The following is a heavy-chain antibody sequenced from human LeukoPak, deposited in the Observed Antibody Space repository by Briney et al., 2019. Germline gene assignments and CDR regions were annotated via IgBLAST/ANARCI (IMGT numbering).Heavy chain of an antibody. CDR2: INHSGST. J-gene: IGHJ4*02. V-gene: IGHV4-34*01. Sequence: PSETLSLTCAVYGGSFSGYYWSWIRQPPGKGLEWIGEINHSGSTNYNPSLKSRVTISVDTSKNQFSLKLSSVTAADTAVYYCASAYYDSSGSDRFYYWGQGTLVTVSS. CDR1: GGSFSGYY. D-gene: IGHD3-22*01. CDR3: ASAYYDSSGSDRFYY.